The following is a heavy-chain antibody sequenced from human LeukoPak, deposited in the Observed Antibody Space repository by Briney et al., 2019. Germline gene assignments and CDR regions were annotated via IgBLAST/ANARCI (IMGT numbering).Heavy chain of an antibody. CDR1: GGSLSTHH. D-gene: IGHD3-22*01. CDR3: ARGYDSSAYYPFNY. CDR2: ISDSGGT. J-gene: IGHJ4*02. V-gene: IGHV4-59*11. Sequence: SETLSLTCVVSGGSLSTHHWSWIRQSPGRGLEWIGYISDSGGTNYNPSLKSRVTISVDTSKNQFSLMLSSVTAADTAVYYCARGYDSSAYYPFNYWGQGTLVTVSS.